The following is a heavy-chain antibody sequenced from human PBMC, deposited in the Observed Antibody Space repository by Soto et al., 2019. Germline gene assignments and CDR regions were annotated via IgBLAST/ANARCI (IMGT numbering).Heavy chain of an antibody. CDR2: IYYSGST. CDR1: GGSVSSSSYY. CDR3: ARERYSGYDLLSTNWFDP. Sequence: SETLSLTCTVSGGSVSSSSYYWSWIRQPPGKGLEWIGYIYYSGSTNYNPSLRSRVTISVDTSKNHFSLKLSSVTAADTAVYYCARERYSGYDLLSTNWFDPWGQGTLVTVSS. J-gene: IGHJ5*02. D-gene: IGHD5-12*01. V-gene: IGHV4-61*03.